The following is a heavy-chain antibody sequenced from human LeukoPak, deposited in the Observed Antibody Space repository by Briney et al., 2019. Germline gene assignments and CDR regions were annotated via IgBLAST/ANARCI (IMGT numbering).Heavy chain of an antibody. CDR2: ISSSGDSI. V-gene: IGHV3-11*01. CDR3: ARDFSRSGYDP. CDR1: EFTFSNYH. Sequence: PGGSLRLSCAASEFTFSNYHMSWTRQAPGDGLEWVSHISSSGDSIYYTDSVKGRFTISRDNAKNSLYLQMSSLRAEDTAIYYCARDFSRSGYDPWGQGTLVSVSS. J-gene: IGHJ5*02. D-gene: IGHD5-12*01.